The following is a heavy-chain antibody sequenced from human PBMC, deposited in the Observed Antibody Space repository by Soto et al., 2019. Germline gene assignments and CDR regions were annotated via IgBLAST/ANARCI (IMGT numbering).Heavy chain of an antibody. Sequence: PGESLKISCQGSGYSFTSYWIGWVRQMPGKGLEWMGIIYPGNSDTKYSPAFQGHVTISADKSITTVFLHWSSLKASDTAIYYCARQNAFDVWGQGTMVTVSS. CDR3: ARQNAFDV. J-gene: IGHJ3*01. CDR1: GYSFTSYW. V-gene: IGHV5-51*01. CDR2: IYPGNSDT.